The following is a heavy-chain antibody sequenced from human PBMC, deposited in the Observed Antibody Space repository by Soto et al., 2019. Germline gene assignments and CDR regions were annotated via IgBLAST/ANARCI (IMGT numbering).Heavy chain of an antibody. CDR1: GFTFSSYS. CDR3: ARDLTPSRLWFGELLPHYYYGMDV. CDR2: ISSSSSTI. V-gene: IGHV3-48*02. J-gene: IGHJ6*02. D-gene: IGHD3-10*01. Sequence: GGSLRLSCAASGFTFSSYSMNWVRQAPGKGLEWVSYISSSSSTIYYADSVKGRFTISRDNAKNSLYLQMNSLRDEDTAVYYCARDLTPSRLWFGELLPHYYYGMDVWGQGTTVTVSS.